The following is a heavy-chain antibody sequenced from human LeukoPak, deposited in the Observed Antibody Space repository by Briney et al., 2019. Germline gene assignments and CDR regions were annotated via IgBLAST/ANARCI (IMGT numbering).Heavy chain of an antibody. CDR1: GGSFSGYY. D-gene: IGHD5-12*01. CDR2: INHSGST. Sequence: SETLSLTCAVYGGSFSGYYWSWIRQPPGKGLEWIGEINHSGSTNYNPSLKSRVTISVDTSKNQFSLKLSSVTAADTAVYYCARGAHSGYDYIDYWGQGTLVTVSS. CDR3: ARGAHSGYDYIDY. V-gene: IGHV4-34*01. J-gene: IGHJ4*02.